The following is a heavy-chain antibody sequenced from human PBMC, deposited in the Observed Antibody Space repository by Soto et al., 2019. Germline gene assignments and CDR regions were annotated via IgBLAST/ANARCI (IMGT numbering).Heavy chain of an antibody. J-gene: IGHJ6*02. CDR3: ARDPTVTPVNYYYAMDV. Sequence: PSQTLSLTCAISGDSVSSNSAAWNCIRQSPSRGLEWLGRTYYRSKWFNDYAVSVKSRITINPDTSKNQFSLQLNSVTPEDTAVYYCARDPTVTPVNYYYAMDVWGQGTTVTVSS. CDR2: TYYRSKWFN. CDR1: GDSVSSNSAA. V-gene: IGHV6-1*01. D-gene: IGHD4-17*01.